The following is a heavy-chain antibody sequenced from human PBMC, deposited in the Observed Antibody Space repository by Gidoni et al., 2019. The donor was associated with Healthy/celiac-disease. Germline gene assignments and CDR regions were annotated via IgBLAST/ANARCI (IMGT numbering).Heavy chain of an antibody. CDR3: ARGGGTIAVAGFDY. J-gene: IGHJ4*02. Sequence: IGEINHSGSTNYNPSLKSRVTISVDTSKNQFSLKLSSVTAADTAVYYCARGGGTIAVAGFDYWGQGTLVTVSS. D-gene: IGHD6-19*01. CDR2: INHSGST. V-gene: IGHV4-34*01.